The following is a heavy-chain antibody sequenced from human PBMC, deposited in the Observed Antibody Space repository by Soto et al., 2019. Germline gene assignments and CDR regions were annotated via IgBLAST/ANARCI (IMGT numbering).Heavy chain of an antibody. J-gene: IGHJ4*02. CDR2: ISAYNGKT. CDR1: GYTFASYG. CDR3: ARVIAAAVDFDY. Sequence: ASVKVSCKASGYTFASYGIRWMRKAPGQGLEWMGWISAYNGKTNYAQKLQGRVTMTTDTSTSTAYMELRSLRSDDTAVYYCARVIAAAVDFDYWGQGTLVTVSS. V-gene: IGHV1-18*01. D-gene: IGHD6-25*01.